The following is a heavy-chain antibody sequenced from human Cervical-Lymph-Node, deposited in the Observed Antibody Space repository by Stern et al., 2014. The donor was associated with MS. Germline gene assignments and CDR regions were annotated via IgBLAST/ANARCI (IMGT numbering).Heavy chain of an antibody. J-gene: IGHJ5*02. CDR2: ISAYKGDT. CDR3: ARGPFYFDSSGYLNWFDP. Sequence: VQLVESGAEVKKPGASVRVSCKASGYTFTSYCISWVRQAPGQGLEWMGWISAYKGDTKFAQKFQGRVTMTTDTSTDTAYMELRSLRSDDTAVYYCARGPFYFDSSGYLNWFDPWGQGTLVTVSS. CDR1: GYTFTSYC. V-gene: IGHV1-18*01. D-gene: IGHD3-22*01.